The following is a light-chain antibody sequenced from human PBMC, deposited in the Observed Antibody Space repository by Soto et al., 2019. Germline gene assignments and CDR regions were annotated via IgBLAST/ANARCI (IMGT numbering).Light chain of an antibody. CDR2: DVS. CDR1: SSDVGGYNY. Sequence: QSALTQPASLSGSPGQSITISCPGTSSDVGGYNYVSWYQHHPGKAAKLMIYDVSNRPSGVSNRFSGSKSGNTASLTISGLQPEDEADYYCCSYTTSNTRQIVFGTGTKVTVL. J-gene: IGLJ1*01. V-gene: IGLV2-14*03. CDR3: CSYTTSNTRQIV.